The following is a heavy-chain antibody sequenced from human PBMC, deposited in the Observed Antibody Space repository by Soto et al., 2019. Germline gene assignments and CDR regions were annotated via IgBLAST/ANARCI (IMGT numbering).Heavy chain of an antibody. D-gene: IGHD1-1*01. CDR2: ISAYNGNT. CDR1: GYTFTSYG. CDR3: ATAPAQATGDYSYYGMDV. Sequence: ASMKVSCKASGYTFTSYGISWVRQAPGQGLEWMGWISAYNGNTSYAQKFQGRVTMTADTSTSTAYMELSSLRSEDTAVYYCATAPAQATGDYSYYGMDVWGQGNTITVAS. J-gene: IGHJ6*02. V-gene: IGHV1-18*01.